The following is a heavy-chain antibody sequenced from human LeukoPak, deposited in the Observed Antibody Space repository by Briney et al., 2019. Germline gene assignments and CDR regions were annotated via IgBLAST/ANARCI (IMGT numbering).Heavy chain of an antibody. CDR3: ARLYPYYYYYMDV. CDR2: ISAYNGNT. Sequence: RASVKVSYKASGYTFTSYGISWVRQAPGQGLEWMGWISAYNGNTNYAQKLQGRVTMTTDTSTSTAYMELRSLRSDDTAVYYCARLYPYYYYYMDVWGKGTTVTVSS. CDR1: GYTFTSYG. D-gene: IGHD3-16*01. J-gene: IGHJ6*03. V-gene: IGHV1-18*01.